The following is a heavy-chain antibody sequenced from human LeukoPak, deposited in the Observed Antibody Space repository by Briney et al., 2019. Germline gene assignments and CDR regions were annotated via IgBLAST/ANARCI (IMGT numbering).Heavy chain of an antibody. CDR1: GYTFTGYY. J-gene: IGHJ4*02. D-gene: IGHD6-25*01. CDR3: ARPGYTSGWIRGDFGH. V-gene: IGHV1-2*02. Sequence: ASVKVSCKASGYTFTGYYIHWVRHAPGQGLEWMGWINPNSGGTSYARRFQGRVTMTRDTSISTAYMELSSLRPDDTAVYYCARPGYTSGWIRGDFGHWGLGTLVTVSS. CDR2: INPNSGGT.